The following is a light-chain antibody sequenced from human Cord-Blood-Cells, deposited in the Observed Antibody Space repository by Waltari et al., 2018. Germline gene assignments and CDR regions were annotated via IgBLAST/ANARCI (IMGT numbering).Light chain of an antibody. CDR1: QGISNS. Sequence: DIQMTQSQSSLSASVGDRVTLTCRASQGISNSLAWYQQKPGKAPKLLLYAASRLESGVPSRFSGSGSGTDYTLTISSLQPEDFATYYCQQYYSTPYTFGQGTKLEIK. J-gene: IGKJ2*01. CDR2: AAS. V-gene: IGKV1-NL1*01. CDR3: QQYYSTPYT.